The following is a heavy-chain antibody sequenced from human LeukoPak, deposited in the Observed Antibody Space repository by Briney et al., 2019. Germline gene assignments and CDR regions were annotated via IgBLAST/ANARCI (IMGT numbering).Heavy chain of an antibody. CDR2: IRYDGSNT. CDR1: GFTFSRYG. D-gene: IGHD3-10*01. Sequence: PGGSLRLSCAASGFTFSRYGMHWVRQAPGKGLEWVAFIRYDGSNTYYADSVKGRFTISRDNSKNTLYLQMNSLRAEDTAVYYCAKGLGMLVRAVIMAYWGQGTLVTVSS. J-gene: IGHJ4*02. CDR3: AKGLGMLVRAVIMAY. V-gene: IGHV3-30*02.